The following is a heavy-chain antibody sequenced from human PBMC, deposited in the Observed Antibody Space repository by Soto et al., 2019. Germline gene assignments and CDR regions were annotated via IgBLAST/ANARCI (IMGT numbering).Heavy chain of an antibody. CDR1: GFTFSTYG. J-gene: IGHJ6*02. CDR2: IWHDGNRK. Sequence: QVQLVESGGSVVQPGRSRRLSCVVSGFTFSTYGMHWVRQAPGKGLEWVAVIWHDGNRKYYVDSVKGGFTISRDDSENTLHLQMNSLRVEDTAVYYCVRDSGLYGLDVWGQGTTVTVSS. V-gene: IGHV3-33*01. CDR3: VRDSGLYGLDV. D-gene: IGHD3-10*01.